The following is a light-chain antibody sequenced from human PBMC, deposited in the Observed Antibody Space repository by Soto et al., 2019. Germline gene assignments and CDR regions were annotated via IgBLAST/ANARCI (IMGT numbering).Light chain of an antibody. Sequence: QSALTQPASVSVSPGQSITISCTGTSADMGSYNRVSCYQQHPGKAPKRLIYEVTDRPSGVSNRFSGSKSGNTASLTISGLQAEDEAEYYCRSYTNINTRACVFGTGTKLTVL. J-gene: IGLJ1*01. CDR3: RSYTNINTRACV. CDR1: SADMGSYNR. V-gene: IGLV2-14*01. CDR2: EVT.